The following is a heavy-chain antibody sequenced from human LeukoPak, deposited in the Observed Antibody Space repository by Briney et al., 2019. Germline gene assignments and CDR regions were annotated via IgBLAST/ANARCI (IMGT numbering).Heavy chain of an antibody. Sequence: GGSLRLSCAASGFTFSSYAMSSVRQAPGKGLEWVSAISGSGGSTYYADSVKGRFTISRDNSKNTLYLQMNSLRAEDTAVYYCAKDPDGENWFDPWGQGTLVTVSS. CDR2: ISGSGGST. V-gene: IGHV3-23*01. D-gene: IGHD1-14*01. J-gene: IGHJ5*02. CDR3: AKDPDGENWFDP. CDR1: GFTFSSYA.